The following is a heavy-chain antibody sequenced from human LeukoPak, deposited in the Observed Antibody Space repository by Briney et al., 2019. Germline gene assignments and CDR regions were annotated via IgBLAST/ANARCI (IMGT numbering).Heavy chain of an antibody. J-gene: IGHJ4*02. CDR2: IKQDGSEI. V-gene: IGHV3-7*01. CDR3: ARRYFDS. Sequence: GGSLRLSCVASGFTFSDYWMSWVRQAPGKGLEWVTNIKQDGSEIYYVASVKGRFTISRDNTKNSLYLQMNSLRAEDTAVYYCARRYFDSWGQGTLVTVSS. CDR1: GFTFSDYW.